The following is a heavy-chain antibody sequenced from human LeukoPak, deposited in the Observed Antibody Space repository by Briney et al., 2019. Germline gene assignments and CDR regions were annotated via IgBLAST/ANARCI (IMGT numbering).Heavy chain of an antibody. CDR3: ARGGCSSTSCYFWNGWFDP. V-gene: IGHV1-2*02. CDR2: INPNSGGT. D-gene: IGHD2-2*01. CDR1: GYTFTGYY. Sequence: GASVKVSCKASGYTFTGYYMHWVRQAPGQGLEWMGWINPNSGGTNYAQKFQGRVTMTRDTSISTAYMELSRLRSDDTAVYYCARGGCSSTSCYFWNGWFDPWGQGTLVTVSS. J-gene: IGHJ5*02.